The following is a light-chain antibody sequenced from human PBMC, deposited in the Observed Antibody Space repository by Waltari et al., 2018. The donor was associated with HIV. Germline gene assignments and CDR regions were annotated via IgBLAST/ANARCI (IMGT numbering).Light chain of an antibody. Sequence: QSVLTQPPSASGTPGQRVTISCSGTSSNIGSHTLDWYPQLPGAAPQLLIYSTNQRPAGVPDRGAGSKSGTSASLAISGLQSEDEADYFCATWDDSLNGHVFGGGTKLTV. CDR1: SSNIGSHT. CDR3: ATWDDSLNGHV. V-gene: IGLV1-44*01. CDR2: STN. J-gene: IGLJ3*02.